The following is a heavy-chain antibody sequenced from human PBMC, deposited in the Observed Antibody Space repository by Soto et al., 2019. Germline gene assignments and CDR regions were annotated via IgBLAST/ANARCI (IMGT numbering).Heavy chain of an antibody. J-gene: IGHJ4*02. V-gene: IGHV3-33*01. CDR3: ARDDDYPANGFDY. Sequence: QAPGKGLEWLAVIVREGTEQYYADSVKGRFTISRDNSKNTLYLQMNSLRVDDTAVYYCARDDDYPANGFDYWGQGTLLTVSS. D-gene: IGHD4-17*01. CDR2: IVREGTEQ.